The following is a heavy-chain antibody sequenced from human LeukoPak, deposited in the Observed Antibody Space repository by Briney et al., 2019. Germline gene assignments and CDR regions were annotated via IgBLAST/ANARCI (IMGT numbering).Heavy chain of an antibody. J-gene: IGHJ4*02. CDR3: VKTDKLSSGWYRNFDY. CDR1: GFTFSSYA. Sequence: PGGSLRLSCAASGFTFSSYAMSWVRQVPGKGLEWASAISGSGGSTYYADSVKGRFTISRDNSKTTLYLQMNSLRAEDTAVYYCVKTDKLSSGWYRNFDYWGQGTLVTVSS. V-gene: IGHV3-23*01. D-gene: IGHD6-19*01. CDR2: ISGSGGST.